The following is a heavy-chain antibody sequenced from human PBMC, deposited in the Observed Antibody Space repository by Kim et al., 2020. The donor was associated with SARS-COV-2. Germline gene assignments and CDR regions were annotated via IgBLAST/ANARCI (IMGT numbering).Heavy chain of an antibody. V-gene: IGHV3-30*01. J-gene: IGHJ4*02. Sequence: ADTGKERHTISRDNYKKTLYLQMNRLRAEDTAVYYCARALGGSSPHFDYWGQGTLVTVSS. D-gene: IGHD1-26*01. CDR3: ARALGGSSPHFDY.